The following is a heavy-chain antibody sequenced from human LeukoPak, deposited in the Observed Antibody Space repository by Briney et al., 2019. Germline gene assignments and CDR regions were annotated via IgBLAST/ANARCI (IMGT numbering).Heavy chain of an antibody. Sequence: GASVKVSCKASVYTFTGYYMHWVRQAPGQGLEWMGWLNPNSGGTKYAQKFQGRVTMTRDTSISTAYMELSRLRSDDTAVYYCARRYYYDSSGYRYWGQGTLVTVSS. CDR3: ARRYYYDSSGYRY. D-gene: IGHD3-22*01. CDR1: VYTFTGYY. CDR2: LNPNSGGT. V-gene: IGHV1-2*02. J-gene: IGHJ4*02.